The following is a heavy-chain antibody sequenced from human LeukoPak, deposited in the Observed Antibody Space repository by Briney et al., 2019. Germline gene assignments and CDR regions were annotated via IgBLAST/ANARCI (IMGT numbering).Heavy chain of an antibody. D-gene: IGHD6-13*01. CDR2: ISWNSGSI. Sequence: HAGGSLRLSCAASGFTFDDYAMHWVRHAPGKGLEWVSGISWNSGSIGYADSVKGRFTISRDNAKNSLYLQMNSLRAEDTALYYCGRGGKVEQLVLARWGQGSLVTVSS. CDR1: GFTFDDYA. J-gene: IGHJ4*02. CDR3: GRGGKVEQLVLAR. V-gene: IGHV3-9*01.